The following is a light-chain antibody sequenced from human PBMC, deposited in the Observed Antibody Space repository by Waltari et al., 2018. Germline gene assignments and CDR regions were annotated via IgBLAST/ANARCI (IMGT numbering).Light chain of an antibody. J-gene: IGLJ3*02. Sequence: QSVLTQPPSASGTPGQRVTISCSGSSSNIGSNYVYWYQQLPGTAPKLLIYRNNHRPSGVPDRFSGSKSGTSASLGISGLRSEDEADYYCAAWDDSLSGPGVFGGGTKLTVL. CDR3: AAWDDSLSGPGV. CDR1: SSNIGSNY. CDR2: RNN. V-gene: IGLV1-47*01.